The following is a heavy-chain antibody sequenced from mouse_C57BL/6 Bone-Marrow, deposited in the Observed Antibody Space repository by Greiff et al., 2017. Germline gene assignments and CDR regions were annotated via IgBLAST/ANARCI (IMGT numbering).Heavy chain of an antibody. V-gene: IGHV5-2*01. CDR3: ARHGDYDGFDY. Sequence: EVHLVESGGGLVQPGESLKLSCESNEYEFPSHDMSWVCMPPEKRLALVAAINSDGGSTYYPDTMERRFINYRDKTKKTLYLQMSSLRSEDTALYYCARHGDYDGFDYWGQGTTLTVSS. CDR2: INSDGGST. J-gene: IGHJ2*01. D-gene: IGHD2-4*01. CDR1: EYEFPSHD.